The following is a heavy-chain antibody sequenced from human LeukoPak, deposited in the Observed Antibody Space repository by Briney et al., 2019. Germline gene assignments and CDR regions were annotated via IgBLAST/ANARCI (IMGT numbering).Heavy chain of an antibody. Sequence: PSETLSLTCTVSGGSISSYYWSWIRQPPGKGLEWIGYIYYSGSTNYNPSLKSRVTISVDTSKNQFSLKLSSVTAADTAVYYCARAGGDLGCSSSWWTYYYDSSGYYPPYYFDYWGQGTLVTVSS. CDR2: IYYSGST. CDR3: ARAGGDLGCSSSWWTYYYDSSGYYPPYYFDY. D-gene: IGHD3-22*01. CDR1: GGSISSYY. J-gene: IGHJ4*02. V-gene: IGHV4-59*01.